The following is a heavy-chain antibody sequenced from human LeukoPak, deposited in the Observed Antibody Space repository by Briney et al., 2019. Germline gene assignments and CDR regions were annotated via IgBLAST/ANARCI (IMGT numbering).Heavy chain of an antibody. CDR2: ISWNSGSI. D-gene: IGHD3-10*01. Sequence: LPGGSLRLSCAASGFTFDDYAMHWVRQAPGKGLEWVSGISWNSGSIGYADSVKGRFTISRDNAKNSLYLQMNSLRAEDTALYYCAKAQLPVWFGESHTQSYFDYWGQGTLVTVSS. CDR3: AKAQLPVWFGESHTQSYFDY. V-gene: IGHV3-9*01. CDR1: GFTFDDYA. J-gene: IGHJ4*02.